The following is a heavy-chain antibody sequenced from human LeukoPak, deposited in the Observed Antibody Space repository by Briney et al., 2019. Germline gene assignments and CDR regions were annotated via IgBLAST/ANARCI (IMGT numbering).Heavy chain of an antibody. Sequence: PGGSLRLSCAASGFTFSDYYMSWIRQAPGKGPEGVSYISSSGSTIYYADPVKGRFTISRDNAKNPLYLKMNSLRAEDTAVYYCARDGGDITMIVNFDYWGQGTLVTVSS. CDR3: ARDGGDITMIVNFDY. V-gene: IGHV3-11*01. CDR2: ISSSGSTI. CDR1: GFTFSDYY. D-gene: IGHD3-22*01. J-gene: IGHJ4*02.